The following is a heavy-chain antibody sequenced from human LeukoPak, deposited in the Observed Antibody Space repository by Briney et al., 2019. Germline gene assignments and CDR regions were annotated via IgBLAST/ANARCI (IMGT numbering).Heavy chain of an antibody. Sequence: GESLKISCKGSGYSFINNWIGWVRQMPGKGLEWMGITYPGDFNTRYSPSFQGQVTISADKSISSAYLQWSSLKASDTAIYYCVRSPACSSGTCYPNWFDPWGQGTLVTVSS. V-gene: IGHV5-51*01. CDR3: VRSPACSSGTCYPNWFDP. D-gene: IGHD2-15*01. J-gene: IGHJ5*02. CDR2: TYPGDFNT. CDR1: GYSFINNW.